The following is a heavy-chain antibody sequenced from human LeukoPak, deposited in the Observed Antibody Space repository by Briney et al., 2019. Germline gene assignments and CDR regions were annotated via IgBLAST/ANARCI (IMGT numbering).Heavy chain of an antibody. CDR1: GFSFNNYG. V-gene: IGHV3-21*01. Sequence: GGSLRLSCAASGFSFNNYGMSWVRQAPGKGLEWVSSISSSSSYIYYADSVKGRFTTSRDNAKNSLYLQMNSLRAEDTAVYYCARADYWGQGTLVTVSS. J-gene: IGHJ4*02. CDR2: ISSSSSYI. CDR3: ARADY.